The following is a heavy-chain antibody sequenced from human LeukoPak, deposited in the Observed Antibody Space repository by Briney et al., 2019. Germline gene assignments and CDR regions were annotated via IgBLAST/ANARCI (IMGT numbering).Heavy chain of an antibody. CDR3: TTDGGFWSGYSYFDY. Sequence: GGSLRLSVEAPGFTFSGSAMHWFRQPPGKGLDGVGRIRSKANSYATAYAASVKGRFTISRDDSKNTAYLQMNSLKTEDTAVYYCTTDGGFWSGYSYFDYWGQGTLVTVSS. J-gene: IGHJ4*02. V-gene: IGHV3-73*01. D-gene: IGHD3-3*01. CDR2: IRSKANSYAT. CDR1: GFTFSGSA.